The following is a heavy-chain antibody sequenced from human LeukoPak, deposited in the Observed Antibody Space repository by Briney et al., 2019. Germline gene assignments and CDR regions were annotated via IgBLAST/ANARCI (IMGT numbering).Heavy chain of an antibody. V-gene: IGHV1-69*13. CDR3: ARASSIVGVVYFDY. J-gene: IGHJ4*02. D-gene: IGHD1-26*01. CDR1: GGTFSSYA. CDR2: IIPIFGTA. Sequence: SVQVSCKASGGTFSSYAISWVRQAPGQGLEWMGGIIPIFGTANYAQKFQGRVTITANESTSTAYMELSSLRSEDTAVYYCARASSIVGVVYFDYWGQGTLVTVSS.